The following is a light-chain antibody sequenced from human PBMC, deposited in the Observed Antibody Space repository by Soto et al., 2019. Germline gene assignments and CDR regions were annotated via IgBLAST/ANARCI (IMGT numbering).Light chain of an antibody. V-gene: IGKV1-6*01. CDR3: LQDYNYPWT. CDR2: AAS. J-gene: IGKJ1*01. CDR1: QGIRND. Sequence: AIQMTQSPSSLSASVGDRVTITCRASQGIRNDLGWYQQKPGKAPKLLIYAASSLQSGVPSRFSGSGSGTDFTLTLSRLQPEDFATYYGLQDYNYPWTFGQGKKVELK.